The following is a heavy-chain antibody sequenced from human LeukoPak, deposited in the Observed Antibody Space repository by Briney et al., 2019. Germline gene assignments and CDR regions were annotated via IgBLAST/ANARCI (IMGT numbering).Heavy chain of an antibody. V-gene: IGHV1-24*01. CDR2: FDPAAGTT. CDR3: ARAETLAAIYFDF. CDR1: GDILSELS. J-gene: IGHJ4*02. Sequence: ASVKVSCKVSGDILSELSIHWVRQTPGKGFEWMGGFDPAAGTTLYAQTFQDRIIMTEDTSTGTTYMELGSLTSDDTAMYYCARAETLAAIYFDFWGQGSLVTVSS. D-gene: IGHD6-25*01.